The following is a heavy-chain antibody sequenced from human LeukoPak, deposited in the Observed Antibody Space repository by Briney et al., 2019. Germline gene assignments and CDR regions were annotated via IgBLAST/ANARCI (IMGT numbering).Heavy chain of an antibody. Sequence: PGGSLRLSCAASGFTFSTYSMNWVRQAPGKGLEWVSYISSSSSTIYYADSVKGRFTISRDNAKNSLYLQVNSLRAEDTAVYYCARGSTYYDSSGQVPFDYWGQGTLVTVSS. V-gene: IGHV3-48*01. CDR1: GFTFSTYS. CDR2: ISSSSSTI. D-gene: IGHD3-22*01. J-gene: IGHJ4*02. CDR3: ARGSTYYDSSGQVPFDY.